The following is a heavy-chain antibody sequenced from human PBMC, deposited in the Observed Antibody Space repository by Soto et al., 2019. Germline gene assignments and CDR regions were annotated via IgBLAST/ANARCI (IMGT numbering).Heavy chain of an antibody. D-gene: IGHD6-19*01. CDR1: GFSFVNYA. CDR2: LSGSGTST. CDR3: AKATTNGGWFNPFDS. J-gene: IGHJ4*02. Sequence: RLSCAASGFSFVNYAMNWVRQAPGKGLEWVSGLSGSGTSTYYADSVKGRFTISRDNSRDTLFLQMNSLTADDTAVYYCAKATTNGGWFNPFDSWGQGALVTVS. V-gene: IGHV3-23*01.